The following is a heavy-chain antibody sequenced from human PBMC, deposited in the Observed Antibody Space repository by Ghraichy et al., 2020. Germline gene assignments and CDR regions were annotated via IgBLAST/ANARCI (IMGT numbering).Heavy chain of an antibody. CDR1: GGSFSGYY. CDR3: ARDYGDYVRGGDAFDI. V-gene: IGHV4-34*01. Sequence: SETLSLTCAVYGGSFSGYYWSWIRQPPGKGLEWIGEINHSGSTNYNPSLKSRVTISVDTSKNQFSLKLSSVTAADTAVYYCARDYGDYVRGGDAFDIWGQGTMVTVSS. D-gene: IGHD4-17*01. J-gene: IGHJ3*02. CDR2: INHSGST.